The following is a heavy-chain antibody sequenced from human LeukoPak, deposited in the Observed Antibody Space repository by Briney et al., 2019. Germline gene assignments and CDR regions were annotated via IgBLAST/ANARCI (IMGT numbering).Heavy chain of an antibody. J-gene: IGHJ4*02. D-gene: IGHD4-17*01. V-gene: IGHV1-2*06. Sequence: ASVKVSCKASGYTFTSYGISWVRQAPGQGLEWMGRINPNSGGTNYAQKFQGRVTMTRDTSISTAYMELSRLRSDDTAVYYYAREGVDYGDYSYWGQGTLVTVSS. CDR2: INPNSGGT. CDR3: AREGVDYGDYSY. CDR1: GYTFTSYG.